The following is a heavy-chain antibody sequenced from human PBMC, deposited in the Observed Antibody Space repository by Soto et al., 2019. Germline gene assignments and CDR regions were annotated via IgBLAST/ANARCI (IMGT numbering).Heavy chain of an antibody. D-gene: IGHD3-22*01. J-gene: IGHJ4*02. V-gene: IGHV3-30*18. CDR2: ISYDGSNK. CDR1: GFTFSSYG. CDR3: AKDTSNYYDSSGYCGY. Sequence: GGSLRLSCAASGFTFSSYGMHWVRQAPGKGLEWVAVISYDGSNKYYADSVKGRFTISRDNSKNTLYLQMNSLRAEDTAVYYCAKDTSNYYDSSGYCGYWGQGTLVTVSS.